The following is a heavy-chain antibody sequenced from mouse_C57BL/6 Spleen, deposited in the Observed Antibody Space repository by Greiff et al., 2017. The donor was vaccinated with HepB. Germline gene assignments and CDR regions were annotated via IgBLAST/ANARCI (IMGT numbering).Heavy chain of an antibody. D-gene: IGHD1-1*01. CDR2: ISSGSSTI. CDR1: GFTFSDYG. Sequence: EVMLVESGGGLVKPGGSLKLSCAASGFTFSDYGMHWVRQAPEKGLEWVAYISSGSSTIYYADTVKGRFTISRDNAKNTLFLQMTSLRSEDTAMYYCARRDYGTFAWFAYWGQGTLVTVSA. CDR3: ARRDYGTFAWFAY. J-gene: IGHJ3*01. V-gene: IGHV5-17*01.